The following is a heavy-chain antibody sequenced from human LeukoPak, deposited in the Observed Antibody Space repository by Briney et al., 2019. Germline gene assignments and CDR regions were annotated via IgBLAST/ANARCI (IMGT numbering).Heavy chain of an antibody. Sequence: SSETLSLTCTVSGGSISSYYWSWIRQPAGKGLEWIGRIYTSGSTNYNPSLKSRVTMSVDTSKNQFSLKLSSVTAADTAVYYCARVRRGYDILTGYYEYYFDYWGQGTLVTVSS. V-gene: IGHV4-4*07. CDR2: IYTSGST. CDR1: GGSISSYY. CDR3: ARVRRGYDILTGYYEYYFDY. J-gene: IGHJ4*02. D-gene: IGHD3-9*01.